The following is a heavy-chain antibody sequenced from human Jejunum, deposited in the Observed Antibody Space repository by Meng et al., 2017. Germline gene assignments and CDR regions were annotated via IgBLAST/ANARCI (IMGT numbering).Heavy chain of an antibody. D-gene: IGHD4-17*01. J-gene: IGHJ4*02. CDR3: AKDRKPDGLWPIDY. Sequence: GESLKISCAASGFTFNTAWMSWVRQPPGRGLEWVSSLTTTTAYYAETVKGRFTISRDNSRKTLYLQMNSLRAEDTAIYYCAKDRKPDGLWPIDYWGQGTVVTVSS. V-gene: IGHV3-23*01. CDR1: GFTFNTAW. CDR2: LTTTTA.